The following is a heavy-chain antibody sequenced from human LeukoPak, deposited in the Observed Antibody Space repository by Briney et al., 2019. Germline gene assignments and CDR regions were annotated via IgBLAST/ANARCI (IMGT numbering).Heavy chain of an antibody. V-gene: IGHV1-8*01. J-gene: IGHJ6*03. CDR1: GYTFTGYD. Sequence: ASVKVSCKASGYTFTGYDINWVRQATGQGLEWMGWMNPNSGNTGYAQKFQGRVTMTRNTSISTAYMELSSLRSEDTAVYYCARGRAYYYDSSGYVDYYYYMDVWGQGSLVTVSS. CDR3: ARGRAYYYDSSGYVDYYYYMDV. CDR2: MNPNSGNT. D-gene: IGHD3-22*01.